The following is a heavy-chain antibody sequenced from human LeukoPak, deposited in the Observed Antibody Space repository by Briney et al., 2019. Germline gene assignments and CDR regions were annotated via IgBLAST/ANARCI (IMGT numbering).Heavy chain of an antibody. D-gene: IGHD3-3*01. CDR2: INPDSGDT. CDR3: SRDFGEPTGYYMDV. J-gene: IGHJ6*03. Sequence: ASVKVSRKASGYTFTGYYMQWVRQAPGQGLEWMGWINPDSGDTNYAQKFQGRVTMTRDTSISTAYMELSSLRSDDTAVYYCSRDFGEPTGYYMDVWGKGTTVTVSS. V-gene: IGHV1-2*02. CDR1: GYTFTGYY.